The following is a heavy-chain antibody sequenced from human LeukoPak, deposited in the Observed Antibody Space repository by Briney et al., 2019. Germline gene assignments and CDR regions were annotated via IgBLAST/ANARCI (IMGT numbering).Heavy chain of an antibody. CDR3: AKDRGSSWYVDYYYMDV. Sequence: PGGSLRLSCAASGFTFSSYGMHWVHQAPGKGLEWVAFIRYDGSNKYYADSVKGRFTISRDNSKNTLYLQMNSLRAEDTAVYYCAKDRGSSWYVDYYYMDVWGKGTTVTVSS. J-gene: IGHJ6*03. CDR2: IRYDGSNK. D-gene: IGHD6-13*01. V-gene: IGHV3-30*02. CDR1: GFTFSSYG.